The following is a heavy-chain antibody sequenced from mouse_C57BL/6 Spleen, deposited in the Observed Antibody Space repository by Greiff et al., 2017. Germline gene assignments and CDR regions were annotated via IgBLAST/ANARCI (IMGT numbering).Heavy chain of an antibody. CDR1: GFSLTSYG. D-gene: IGHD2-1*01. V-gene: IGHV2-3*01. CDR2: IWGDGGT. CDR3: AKPDYGNSLDY. J-gene: IGHJ2*01. Sequence: VKLMESGPGLVAPSQSLSITCTVSGFSLTSYGVSWVRQPPGKGLEWLGVIWGDGGTNYHTALITRLGIHKDNSKCQVFLKLNSLQTDDTSTYYSAKPDYGNSLDYWGQGTTLTVSA.